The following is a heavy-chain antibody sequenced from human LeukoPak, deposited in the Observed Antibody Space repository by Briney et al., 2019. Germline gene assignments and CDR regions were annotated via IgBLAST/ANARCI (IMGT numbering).Heavy chain of an antibody. CDR2: IYTSGST. V-gene: IGHV4-4*07. D-gene: IGHD3-3*01. Sequence: SETLSLTCTVSGGSISSYYWSWIRQPAGKGLEWIGRIYTSGSTNYNPSLKSRVTMSVDTSKNQFSMKLSSVTAADTAVYYCARAHYDFGVVIIPAYYMDVWGKGTTVTVSS. CDR1: GGSISSYY. CDR3: ARAHYDFGVVIIPAYYMDV. J-gene: IGHJ6*03.